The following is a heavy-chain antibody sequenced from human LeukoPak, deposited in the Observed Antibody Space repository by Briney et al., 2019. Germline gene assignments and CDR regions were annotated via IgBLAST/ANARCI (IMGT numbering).Heavy chain of an antibody. CDR1: GGTFSSYA. J-gene: IGHJ1*01. CDR3: ARNDDSSGYYPSNFQH. Sequence: SVKVSCKASGGTFSSYAISWVRQAPGQGLEWMGRIIPIFGTANYAQKFQGRVTITTDESTSTAYMELSSLRSEDTAVYYCARNDDSSGYYPSNFQHWGQGTLVTVSP. V-gene: IGHV1-69*05. D-gene: IGHD3-22*01. CDR2: IIPIFGTA.